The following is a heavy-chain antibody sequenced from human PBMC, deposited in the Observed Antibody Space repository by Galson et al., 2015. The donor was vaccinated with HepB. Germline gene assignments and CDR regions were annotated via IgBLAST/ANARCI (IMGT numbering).Heavy chain of an antibody. D-gene: IGHD4-17*01. J-gene: IGHJ4*02. CDR3: ARPRVRGDFDY. Sequence: ETLSLTCTVSGGSISSSSYYWGWIRQPPGKGLEWIGSIYYSGSTYYNPSLKSRVTISVDTSKNQFSLKLSSVTAADTAVYYCARPRVRGDFDYWGQGTLVTVSS. CDR2: IYYSGST. V-gene: IGHV4-39*01. CDR1: GGSISSSSYY.